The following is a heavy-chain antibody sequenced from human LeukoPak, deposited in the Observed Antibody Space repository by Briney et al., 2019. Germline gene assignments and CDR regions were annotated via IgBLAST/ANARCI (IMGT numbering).Heavy chain of an antibody. CDR3: AREVGFHFDY. D-gene: IGHD2-15*01. CDR1: GYTFTSYG. Sequence: ASVKVSCKASGYTFTSYGISWVRQAPGQGLEWMGWLSAYNGNTHYAQRLQGRVTMTTDTSTSTVYMELRSLRSDDTAVYYCAREVGFHFDYWGQGTLVTVSS. CDR2: LSAYNGNT. J-gene: IGHJ4*02. V-gene: IGHV1-18*01.